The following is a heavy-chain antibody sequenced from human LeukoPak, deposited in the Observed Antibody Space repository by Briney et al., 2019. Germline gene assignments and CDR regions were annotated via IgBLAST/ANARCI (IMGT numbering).Heavy chain of an antibody. CDR2: IYYSGST. D-gene: IGHD1-1*01. J-gene: IGHJ3*02. CDR3: ARRVATTGIYAFDI. Sequence: PSETLSLTCTVSGGSISSSSYYWGWIRQPPGKGLEWIGSIYYSGSTYYNPSLKSRVTISVDTSKNQFSLKLSSVTAADTAVYYCARRVATTGIYAFDIWGQGTMVTVSS. CDR1: GGSISSSSYY. V-gene: IGHV4-39*07.